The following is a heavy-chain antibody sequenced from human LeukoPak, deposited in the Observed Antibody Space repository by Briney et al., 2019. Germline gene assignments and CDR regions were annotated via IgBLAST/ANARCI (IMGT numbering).Heavy chain of an antibody. D-gene: IGHD3-10*01. Sequence: SQTLSLTCAISGDSVSSNSAAWNWIRQSPSRGLEWLGRTYYESKWFNDFAVSVKSRITINPDTSKNQFSLQLNSVTPEDTAVYYCAREYYYGSGSYYSFDYWGQGTLVTVSS. J-gene: IGHJ4*02. CDR3: AREYYYGSGSYYSFDY. CDR2: TYYESKWFN. V-gene: IGHV6-1*01. CDR1: GDSVSSNSAA.